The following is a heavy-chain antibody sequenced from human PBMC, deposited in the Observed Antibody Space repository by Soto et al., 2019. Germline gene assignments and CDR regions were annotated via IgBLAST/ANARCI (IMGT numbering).Heavy chain of an antibody. V-gene: IGHV3-48*01. J-gene: IGHJ1*01. D-gene: IGHD6-19*01. CDR2: ISSSSSTI. CDR1: GFTFSSYS. Sequence: GGSLRLSCAASGFTFSSYSMNWVRQAPGKGLEWVSYISSSSSTIYYADSVKGRFTISRDNAKNSLYLQMNSLRAEDTAVYYCARSSSGWSEPEYFQHWGQGTLVTVSS. CDR3: ARSSSGWSEPEYFQH.